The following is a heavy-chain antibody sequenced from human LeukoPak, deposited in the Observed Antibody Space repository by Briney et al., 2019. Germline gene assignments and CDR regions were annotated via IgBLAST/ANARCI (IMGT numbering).Heavy chain of an antibody. Sequence: GALRLSCTASGFTFGDHAMGWVRQAPGKGLEWVGFVRSKAYGGTTEYAASVRGRFIISRDDSKSIAYLQMNSLKTEDTAVYYCTREPIPVWLYHGMDVWGQGTTVIVSS. CDR1: GFTFGDHA. V-gene: IGHV3-49*04. D-gene: IGHD5-18*01. CDR3: TREPIPVWLYHGMDV. J-gene: IGHJ6*02. CDR2: VRSKAYGGTT.